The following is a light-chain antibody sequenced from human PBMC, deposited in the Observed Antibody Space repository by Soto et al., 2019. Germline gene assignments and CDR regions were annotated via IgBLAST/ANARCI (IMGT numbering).Light chain of an antibody. Sequence: QSALTQPASVSGSPGQSITISCTGTSSDVGAYNFVSWYQQFPGKAPKLMIYEVSNRPSGVSDRFSGSKSATSASLAISGLLSEDEADYYCAAWDDALNGVVFGGGTKLTVL. J-gene: IGLJ2*01. CDR3: AAWDDALNGVV. V-gene: IGLV2-14*01. CDR1: SSDVGAYNF. CDR2: EVS.